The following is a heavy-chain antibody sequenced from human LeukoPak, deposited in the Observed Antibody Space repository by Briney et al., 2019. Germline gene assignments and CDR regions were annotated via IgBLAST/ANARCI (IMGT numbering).Heavy chain of an antibody. CDR2: ISAYNGNT. CDR3: AREHLIAVAGFEYYFDY. J-gene: IGHJ4*02. Sequence: ASVKVSCKASGYTFASYGISWVRQAPGQGLEWMGWISAYNGNTNYAQKFQGRVTITADESTSTAYMELSSLRSEDTAVYYCAREHLIAVAGFEYYFDYWGQGTLVTVSS. CDR1: GYTFASYG. V-gene: IGHV1-18*01. D-gene: IGHD6-19*01.